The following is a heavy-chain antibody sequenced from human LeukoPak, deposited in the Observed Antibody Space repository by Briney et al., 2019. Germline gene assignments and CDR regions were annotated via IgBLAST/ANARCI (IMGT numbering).Heavy chain of an antibody. D-gene: IGHD2-21*01. CDR2: IYYSGST. CDR1: GGSISSYY. V-gene: IGHV4-59*01. J-gene: IGHJ1*01. Sequence: SETLSLTCTVSGGSISSYYWSWIRQPPGKGLEWIGYIYYSGSTNYNPSLKSRVTISVDTSKNQFSLKLSSVTAADTAVYYCARGSRAVVIAKGYFQHWGQAPWSPSPQ. CDR3: ARGSRAVVIAKGYFQH.